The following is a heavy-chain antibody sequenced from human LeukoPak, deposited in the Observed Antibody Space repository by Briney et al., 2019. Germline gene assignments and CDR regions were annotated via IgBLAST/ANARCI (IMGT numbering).Heavy chain of an antibody. CDR2: IYPRDSFT. J-gene: IGHJ6*02. CDR1: GYSFTDDW. Sequence: GESLKISCKGSGYSFTDDWIAWVRQMPGKGLEWMGIIYPRDSFTRYSPSFQGQVTISADKSISTAYLQWSSLKASDTAMYYCARQGPFISGVNYYGMDVWGQGTTVIVSS. CDR3: ARQGPFISGVNYYGMDV. D-gene: IGHD2-8*01. V-gene: IGHV5-51*01.